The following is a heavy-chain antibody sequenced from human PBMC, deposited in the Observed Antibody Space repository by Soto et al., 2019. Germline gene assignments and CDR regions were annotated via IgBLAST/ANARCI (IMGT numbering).Heavy chain of an antibody. J-gene: IGHJ1*01. Sequence: ASVKVSCKTSGYDFNWYLLHWVRQAPGRGLEWMGWINGGDGTTEYSQEFQSRVTITRDTSASTAYMELSSLRFEDTALYYCARDLYGDSVLQYWGQGTLVTVSS. D-gene: IGHD4-17*01. CDR1: GYDFNWYL. V-gene: IGHV1-3*01. CDR2: INGGDGTT. CDR3: ARDLYGDSVLQY.